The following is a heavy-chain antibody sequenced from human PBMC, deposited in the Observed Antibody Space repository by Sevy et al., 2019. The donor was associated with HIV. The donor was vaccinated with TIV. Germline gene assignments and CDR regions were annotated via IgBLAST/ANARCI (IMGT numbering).Heavy chain of an antibody. V-gene: IGHV3-73*01. J-gene: IGHJ4*02. CDR2: IRSKANSYAT. Sequence: GGSLRPSCAASGFTFSGSAMHWVRQASGKGLEWVGRIRSKANSYATAYAASVKGRFTISRDDSKNTAYLQMNSLKTEDTAVYYCTLTTAADYYGSGSTSVGWYWGQGTLVTVSS. CDR1: GFTFSGSA. CDR3: TLTTAADYYGSGSTSVGWY. D-gene: IGHD3-10*01.